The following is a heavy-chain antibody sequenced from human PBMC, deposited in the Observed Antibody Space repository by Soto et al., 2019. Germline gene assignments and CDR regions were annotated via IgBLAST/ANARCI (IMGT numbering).Heavy chain of an antibody. D-gene: IGHD5-12*01. CDR2: ISSSSSTI. J-gene: IGHJ3*02. CDR3: ARGKYSGLDAFDI. Sequence: GRSLRLSCAAAGFTFSNHSMNWVRQAPGKGLEWVSYISSSSSTIYYADSVKGRFTISRDNAKNSLYLQMNSLRAEDTAVYYCARGKYSGLDAFDIWGQGTMVTVSS. V-gene: IGHV3-48*01. CDR1: GFTFSNHS.